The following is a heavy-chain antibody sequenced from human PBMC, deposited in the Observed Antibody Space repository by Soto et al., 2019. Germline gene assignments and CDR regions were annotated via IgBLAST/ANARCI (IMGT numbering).Heavy chain of an antibody. Sequence: SVKVSCKASGGTFSSYSISWVRQAPGQGLEWMGGIIPIFGTANYAQKFQGRVTITADESTSTAYMELSSLRSEDTAVYYCARGSIAARYWFDPWGQGTLVTVSS. D-gene: IGHD6-6*01. CDR2: IIPIFGTA. J-gene: IGHJ5*02. CDR1: GGTFSSYS. CDR3: ARGSIAARYWFDP. V-gene: IGHV1-69*13.